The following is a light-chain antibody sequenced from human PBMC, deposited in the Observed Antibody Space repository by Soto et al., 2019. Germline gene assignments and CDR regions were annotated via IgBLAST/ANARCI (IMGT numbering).Light chain of an antibody. J-gene: IGKJ5*01. CDR3: QQRFNWQVT. V-gene: IGKV3D-20*02. CDR2: GAS. CDR1: QSVTNNY. Sequence: EIVLTQSPGTLSLSPGERATLSCRASQSVTNNYLAWYQQKPGQAPRLVIYGASTRATGIPARFSGSGSGTDFTLTISSLEPEDFAVYYCQQRFNWQVTFGQGTRLEI.